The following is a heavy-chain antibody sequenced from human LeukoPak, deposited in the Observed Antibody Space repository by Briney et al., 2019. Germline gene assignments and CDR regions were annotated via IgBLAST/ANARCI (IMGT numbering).Heavy chain of an antibody. D-gene: IGHD6-13*01. J-gene: IGHJ6*03. CDR1: GGSISSGSYY. Sequence: SETLSLTCTVSGGSISSGSYYWSWIRQPAGKGLEWIGRIYTSGSTNYNPSLRSRVTISVDTSKNQFSLKLSSVTAADTAVYYCARGSSWYNRDPPYYYYMDVWGKGTTVTVSS. CDR3: ARGSSWYNRDPPYYYYMDV. V-gene: IGHV4-61*02. CDR2: IYTSGST.